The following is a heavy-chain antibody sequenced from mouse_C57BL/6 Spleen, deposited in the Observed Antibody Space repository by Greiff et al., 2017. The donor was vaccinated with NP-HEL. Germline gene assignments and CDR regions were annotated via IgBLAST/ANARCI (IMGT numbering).Heavy chain of an antibody. CDR2: ISSGGDYI. Sequence: EVKLVESGEGLVKPGGSLKLSCAASGFTFSSYAMSWVRQTPEKRLEWVAYISSGGDYIYYADTVKGRFTISRDNARNTLYLQMSSLKSEDTAMYYCTRGDDYNGDYFDYWGQGTTLTVSS. J-gene: IGHJ2*01. CDR1: GFTFSSYA. CDR3: TRGDDYNGDYFDY. V-gene: IGHV5-9-1*02. D-gene: IGHD2-4*01.